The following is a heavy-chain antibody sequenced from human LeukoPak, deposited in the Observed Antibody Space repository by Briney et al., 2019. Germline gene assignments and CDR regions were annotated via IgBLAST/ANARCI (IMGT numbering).Heavy chain of an antibody. CDR3: ARGAVAGPDDAFDI. CDR1: GYTFTSYG. J-gene: IGHJ3*02. D-gene: IGHD6-19*01. V-gene: IGHV1-18*01. Sequence: ASMKVSCKASGYTFTSYGITWVRQAPGQGLEWMGWISAYNGNTNYAQKLQGRVTMTTETSTSTAYMELRSLRSDDTAVYYCARGAVAGPDDAFDIWGQGTMVTVSS. CDR2: ISAYNGNT.